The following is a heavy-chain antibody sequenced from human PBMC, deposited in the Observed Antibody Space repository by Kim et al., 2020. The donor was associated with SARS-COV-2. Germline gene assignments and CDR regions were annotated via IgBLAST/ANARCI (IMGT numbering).Heavy chain of an antibody. CDR3: ARDMSSGWYQGWFDP. V-gene: IGHV4-59*01. CDR2: IYYSGST. CDR1: GGSISSYY. J-gene: IGHJ5*02. Sequence: SETLSLTCTVSGGSISSYYWSWIRQPPGKGLEWIGYIYYSGSTNYNPSLKSRVTISVDTSKNQFSLKLSSVTAADTAVYYCARDMSSGWYQGWFDPWGQGTLVTVSS. D-gene: IGHD6-19*01.